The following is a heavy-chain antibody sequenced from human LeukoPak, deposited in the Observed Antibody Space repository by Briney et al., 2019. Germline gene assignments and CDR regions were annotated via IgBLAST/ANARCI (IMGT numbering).Heavy chain of an antibody. D-gene: IGHD3-9*01. V-gene: IGHV5-51*01. CDR3: ARRLRYFDWLLTDYFDY. CDR2: IYPGDSDT. CDR1: GYRFTSYW. J-gene: IGHJ4*02. Sequence: GESLKISCKGSGYRFTSYWIGWVRQMPGKGLEWMGIIYPGDSDTRYSPFFQGQVTVSADKSISTAYLQWSSLKASDTAMYYCARRLRYFDWLLTDYFDYWGQGTLVTVSS.